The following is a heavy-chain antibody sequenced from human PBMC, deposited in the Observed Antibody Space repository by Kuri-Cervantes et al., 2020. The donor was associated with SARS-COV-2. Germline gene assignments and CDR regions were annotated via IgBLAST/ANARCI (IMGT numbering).Heavy chain of an antibody. D-gene: IGHD6-13*01. Sequence: SETLSLTCTVSGGSISSYYWSWIRQPAGKGLEWIGRIYTSGSTNYNPTLKSRVTISVDTSKNQFSLKPSSVTAADTAVYYCARHEEQQLAIDYWGQGTLVTVSS. CDR2: IYTSGST. J-gene: IGHJ4*02. CDR3: ARHEEQQLAIDY. CDR1: GGSISSYY. V-gene: IGHV4-4*07.